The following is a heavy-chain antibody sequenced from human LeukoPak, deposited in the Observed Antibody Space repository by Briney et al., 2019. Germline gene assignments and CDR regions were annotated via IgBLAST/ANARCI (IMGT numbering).Heavy chain of an antibody. CDR3: ARGTGGYYYGSGSSYYYYGMDV. J-gene: IGHJ6*02. V-gene: IGHV4-30-2*01. CDR2: IYHSGST. CDR1: GGSISSGGYS. Sequence: SQTLSLTCAVSGGSISSGGYSWSWIRQPPGKGLEWIGYIYHSGSTYYNPSLKSRVTISVDRSKNQFSLKLSSVTAADTAVYYCARGTGGYYYGSGSSYYYYGMDVWGQGTTVTVSS. D-gene: IGHD3-10*01.